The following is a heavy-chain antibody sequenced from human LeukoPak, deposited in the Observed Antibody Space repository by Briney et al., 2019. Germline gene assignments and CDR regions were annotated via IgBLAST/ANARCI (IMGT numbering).Heavy chain of an antibody. J-gene: IGHJ4*02. D-gene: IGHD5-12*01. CDR3: AREGARYSGNDS. Sequence: SETLSLTCTVSGGSISSGSYYWSWIRQPAGTGLEWIGRIYTSGSTNYNPSLKSRVTISVDTSKNQFSLKLSSVTAADTAVYCCAREGARYSGNDSWGQGTLVTVSS. V-gene: IGHV4-61*02. CDR1: GGSISSGSYY. CDR2: IYTSGST.